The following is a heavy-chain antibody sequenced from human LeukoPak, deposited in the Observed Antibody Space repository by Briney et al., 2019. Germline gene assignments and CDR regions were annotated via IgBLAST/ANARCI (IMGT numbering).Heavy chain of an antibody. CDR2: INSNSGGT. D-gene: IGHD2/OR15-2a*01. CDR3: VRGTTDAYFDY. V-gene: IGHV1-2*02. CDR1: GYTFTGYY. Sequence: ASVKASCKASGYTFTGYYMHWVRQAPGQGLEWMGWINSNSGGTNYAQKFQGRVTMTRDTSISTAYMDLSRLRSDDTAVYYCVRGTTDAYFDYWGQGTLVTVSS. J-gene: IGHJ4*02.